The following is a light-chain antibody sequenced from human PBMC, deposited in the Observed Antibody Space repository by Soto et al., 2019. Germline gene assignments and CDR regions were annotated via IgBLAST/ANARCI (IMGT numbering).Light chain of an antibody. V-gene: IGLV1-44*01. CDR1: SSNVGSNA. J-gene: IGLJ2*01. CDR2: SNN. CDR3: AAWDDSLNGRV. Sequence: QSVLTQPPSASGSPGQSVTISCSGSSSNVGSNAVNWYHQLPGTAPKLLIYSNNQRPSGVPDRFSGSKSGTSASLAISGLQSEDEADYYCAAWDDSLNGRVFGGRTKLTVL.